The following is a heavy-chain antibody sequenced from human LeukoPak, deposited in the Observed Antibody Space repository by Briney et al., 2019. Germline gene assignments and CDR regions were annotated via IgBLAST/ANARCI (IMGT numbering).Heavy chain of an antibody. CDR1: GGSISSGSYY. D-gene: IGHD3-9*01. V-gene: IGHV4-61*02. CDR3: ASSREMGPLLRYFDWLPYY. CDR2: IYTSGST. J-gene: IGHJ4*02. Sequence: PSQTLSLTCTVSGGSISSGSYYWSWIRQPAGKGLEWIGRIYTSGSTNYNPSLKSRVTISVDTSKNQFSLKLSSVTAADTAVYYCASSREMGPLLRYFDWLPYYWGQGTLVTVSS.